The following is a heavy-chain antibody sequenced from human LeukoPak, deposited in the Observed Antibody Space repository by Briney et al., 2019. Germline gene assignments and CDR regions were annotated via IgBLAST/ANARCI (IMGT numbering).Heavy chain of an antibody. J-gene: IGHJ4*02. D-gene: IGHD6-13*01. CDR2: ISSSSSYI. Sequence: PGGSLTLSCAASVFMFSSYSMNWLRQAPGKGLEWVSSISSSSSYIYYADSVKGRFTISRDNAKTSLYLQMNSLRAEDTAVYYCARDRGSQQRSFDCWGQGTLVTVSS. CDR1: VFMFSSYS. CDR3: ARDRGSQQRSFDC. V-gene: IGHV3-21*01.